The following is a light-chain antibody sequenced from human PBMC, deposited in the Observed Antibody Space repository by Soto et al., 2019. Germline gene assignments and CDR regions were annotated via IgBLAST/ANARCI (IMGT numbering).Light chain of an antibody. CDR3: QGWATGIRV. Sequence: QSVLTQSPSASASLGASVKVTCTLSSGHSSYGIAWHQQQPEKGPRFLMTLYSDGSHNKGDGIPDRFSGSSSGAERYLTISSVQSEDEADYHCQGWATGIRVFGGGTKLTVL. CDR2: LYSDGSH. V-gene: IGLV4-69*02. J-gene: IGLJ2*01. CDR1: SGHSSYG.